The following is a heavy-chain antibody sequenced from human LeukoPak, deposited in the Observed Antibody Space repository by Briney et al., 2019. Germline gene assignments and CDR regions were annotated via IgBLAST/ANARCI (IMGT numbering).Heavy chain of an antibody. J-gene: IGHJ3*02. V-gene: IGHV3-23*01. CDR2: SVGST. Sequence: SVGSTYYADSGKGRFTISRDNSKNTLYLQMNSLRAEDTAVYYCAKGPMIVVVITGAFDIWGQGTMVTVSS. D-gene: IGHD3-22*01. CDR3: AKGPMIVVVITGAFDI.